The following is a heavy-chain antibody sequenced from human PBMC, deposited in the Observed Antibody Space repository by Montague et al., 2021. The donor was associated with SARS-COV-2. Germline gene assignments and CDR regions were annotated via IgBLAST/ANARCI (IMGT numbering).Heavy chain of an antibody. CDR1: GFSFNDYG. CDR2: ISYEGSNK. Sequence: FLRLSCAGSGFSFNDYGMHWVRQAPGKGLEWVAVISYEGSNKYHADSVRGRFTISRDDSKNTLYLQMNSLRPEDTAVYYCAKDRVLLHYGMDVWGQGTTVTVSS. J-gene: IGHJ6*02. V-gene: IGHV3-30*18. CDR3: AKDRVLLHYGMDV.